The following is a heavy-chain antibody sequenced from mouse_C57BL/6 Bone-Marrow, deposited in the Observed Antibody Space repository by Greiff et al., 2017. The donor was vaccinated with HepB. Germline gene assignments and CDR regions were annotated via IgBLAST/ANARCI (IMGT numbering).Heavy chain of an antibody. CDR1: GFTFSDYG. CDR2: ISNLAYSI. Sequence: EVMLVESGGGLVQPGGSLKLSCAASGFTFSDYGMAWVRQAPRKGPEWVAFISNLAYSIYYADTVTGRFTISRENAKNTLYLEMSSLRSEDTAMYYCARPDYGNDAWFAYWGQGTLVTVSA. J-gene: IGHJ3*01. V-gene: IGHV5-15*04. D-gene: IGHD2-2*01. CDR3: ARPDYGNDAWFAY.